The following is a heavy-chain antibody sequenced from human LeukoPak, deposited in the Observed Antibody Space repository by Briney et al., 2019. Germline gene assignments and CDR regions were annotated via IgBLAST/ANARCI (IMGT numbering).Heavy chain of an antibody. D-gene: IGHD3-16*02. CDR2: ISGSGGST. Sequence: GGSLRLSCAASGFTFSTYWMSWVRQAPGKGLEWVSAISGSGGSTYYADSVKGRFTISRDNSKNTLYLQMNSLRAEDTAVYYCAKDIKGYDYVWGSYRFDYRGQGTLVTVSS. J-gene: IGHJ4*02. V-gene: IGHV3-23*01. CDR3: AKDIKGYDYVWGSYRFDY. CDR1: GFTFSTYW.